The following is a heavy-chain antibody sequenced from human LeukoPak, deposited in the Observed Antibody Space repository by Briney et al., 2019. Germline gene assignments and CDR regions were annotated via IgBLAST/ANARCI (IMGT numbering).Heavy chain of an antibody. V-gene: IGHV3-23*01. CDR2: ITGSGHTT. D-gene: IGHD6-19*01. CDR1: GFPFSSYA. J-gene: IGHJ4*02. CDR3: ARVIRSSGWYVDY. Sequence: GGSLRLSCAASGFPFSSYAMSWVRQAPGKGLEWVSGITGSGHTTYYADSVKGRFTISRDNSKNTLYLQMNSLKAEDTAVFYCARVIRSSGWYVDYWGQGTLVTVSS.